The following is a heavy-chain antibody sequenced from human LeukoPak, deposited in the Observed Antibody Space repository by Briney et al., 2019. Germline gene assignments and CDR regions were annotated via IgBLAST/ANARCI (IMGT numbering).Heavy chain of an antibody. Sequence: GGSLRLSCAASGGTFSDYYMSWIRQAPGKGLEWVSVIYSGGSTYYADSVKGRFTISRDNSKNTLYLQMNILRAEDTAVYYCASNSDYWGQGTLVTVSS. V-gene: IGHV3-53*01. CDR2: IYSGGST. J-gene: IGHJ4*02. CDR1: GGTFSDYY. D-gene: IGHD2/OR15-2a*01. CDR3: ASNSDY.